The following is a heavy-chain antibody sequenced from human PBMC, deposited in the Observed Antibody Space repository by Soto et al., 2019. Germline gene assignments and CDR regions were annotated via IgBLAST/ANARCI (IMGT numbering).Heavy chain of an antibody. J-gene: IGHJ6*02. V-gene: IGHV1-69*13. CDR2: IIPIFGTA. D-gene: IGHD3-10*01. CDR3: ARAFDYYGSGSYYSNYYYYYGMDV. Sequence: SVKVSCKASGGTFSSYAISWVRQAPGQGLEWMGGIIPIFGTANYAQRFQGRVTITADESTSTAYMELSSLRSEDTAVYYCARAFDYYGSGSYYSNYYYYYGMDVWGQGTTVTVS. CDR1: GGTFSSYA.